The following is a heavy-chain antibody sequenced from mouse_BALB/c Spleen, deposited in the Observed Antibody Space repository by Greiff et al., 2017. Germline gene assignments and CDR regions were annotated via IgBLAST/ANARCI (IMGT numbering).Heavy chain of an antibody. CDR3: ARDPSYGDYAMDY. CDR2: ISSGGST. CDR1: GFTFSSYA. Sequence: EVQLVESGGGLVKPGGSLKLSCAASGFTFSSYAMSWVRQTPEKRLEWVASISSGGSTYYPDSVKGRFTISRDNARNILYLQMSSLRSEDTAMYYCARDPSYGDYAMDYWGQGTSVTVSS. V-gene: IGHV5-6-5*01. D-gene: IGHD2-10*01. J-gene: IGHJ4*01.